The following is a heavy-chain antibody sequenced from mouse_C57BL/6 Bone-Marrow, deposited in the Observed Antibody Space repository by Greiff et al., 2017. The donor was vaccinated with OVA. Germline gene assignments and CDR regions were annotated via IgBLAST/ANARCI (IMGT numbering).Heavy chain of an antibody. CDR1: GYAFTNYL. Sequence: LQESGAELVRPGTSVKVSCKASGYAFTNYLIEWVKQRPGQGLEWIGVINPGSGGTNYNEKFKGKATLTADKSSSTAYMQLSSLTSEDSAVYFCARGFITTASRGDYWGQGTSVTVSS. J-gene: IGHJ4*01. CDR2: INPGSGGT. CDR3: ARGFITTASRGDY. V-gene: IGHV1-54*01. D-gene: IGHD1-2*01.